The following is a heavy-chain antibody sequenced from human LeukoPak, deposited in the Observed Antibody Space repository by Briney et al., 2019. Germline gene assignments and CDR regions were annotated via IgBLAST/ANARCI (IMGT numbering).Heavy chain of an antibody. D-gene: IGHD1-14*01. CDR3: ARQPPQYYGMDV. J-gene: IGHJ6*02. Sequence: SETLSLTCTVSGGSFSNYYWSWIRQPAGQGLEWIGRIYTSGSTNYNPSVKSRVPMSVDTSNNQFSLKLTSVTAADTAVYYCARQPPQYYGMDVWGQGTTVTVSS. CDR1: GGSFSNYY. CDR2: IYTSGST. V-gene: IGHV4-4*07.